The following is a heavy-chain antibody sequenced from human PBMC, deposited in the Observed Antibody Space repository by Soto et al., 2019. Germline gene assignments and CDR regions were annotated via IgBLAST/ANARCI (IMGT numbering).Heavy chain of an antibody. Sequence: SETLSLTCPFSGGSISSYYWSWIRQPPGKGLEWIGYIYYSGSTNYNPSLKSRVTISVDTSKNQFSLKLSSVTAADTAVYYCAGTKPKFLEWLLFDYWGQGTLVTVSS. CDR3: AGTKPKFLEWLLFDY. D-gene: IGHD3-3*01. CDR1: GGSISSYY. J-gene: IGHJ4*02. CDR2: IYYSGST. V-gene: IGHV4-59*08.